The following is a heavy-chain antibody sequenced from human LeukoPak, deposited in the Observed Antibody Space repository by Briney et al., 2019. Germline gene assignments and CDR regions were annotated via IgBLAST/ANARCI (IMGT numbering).Heavy chain of an antibody. J-gene: IGHJ5*02. CDR3: ARAKEVVTPTVTYNWFDP. Sequence: PSETLSLTCTVSGGSISSYYWSWIRQPPGKGLEWIGYIYYSGSTNYNPSLKSRVTISVDTSKNQFSLKLSSVTAADTAVYYCARAKEVVTPTVTYNWFDPWGQGTLVTVSS. CDR2: IYYSGST. D-gene: IGHD4-17*01. CDR1: GGSISSYY. V-gene: IGHV4-59*01.